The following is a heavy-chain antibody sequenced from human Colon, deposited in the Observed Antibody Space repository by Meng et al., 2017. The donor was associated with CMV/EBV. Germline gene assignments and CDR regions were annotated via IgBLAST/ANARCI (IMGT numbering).Heavy chain of an antibody. CDR3: AREMGYNWDLGHPYGMDV. D-gene: IGHD1-20*01. J-gene: IGHJ6*02. CDR1: GHTFTTYW. CDR2: TKQDGTES. V-gene: IGHV3-7*01. Sequence: GVLKISCVVSGHTFTTYWMTWVRQAPGKGLEWVANTKQDGTESYYADSVKGRFIISRDNRNASLFLQMNSLRVEDTAVYYCAREMGYNWDLGHPYGMDVWGQGTTVTVSS.